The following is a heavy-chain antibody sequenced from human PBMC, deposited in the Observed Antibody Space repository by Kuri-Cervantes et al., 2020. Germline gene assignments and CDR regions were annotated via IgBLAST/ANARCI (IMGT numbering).Heavy chain of an antibody. CDR2: MNPNSGNT. CDR1: GYTFTSYD. D-gene: IGHD2-15*01. CDR3: AKDKVPGTRYYGTDV. J-gene: IGHJ6*02. Sequence: ASVKVSCKASGYTFTSYDINWVRQATGQGLEWMGWMNPNSGNTGYAQKFQGRVTMTRNTSISTAYMELSSLRSEDTAVYYCAKDKVPGTRYYGTDVWGQGTTVTVSS. V-gene: IGHV1-8*01.